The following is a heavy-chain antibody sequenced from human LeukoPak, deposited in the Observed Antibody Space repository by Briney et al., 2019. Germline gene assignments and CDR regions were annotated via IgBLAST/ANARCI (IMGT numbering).Heavy chain of an antibody. V-gene: IGHV4-38-2*02. CDR2: IFYSGST. Sequence: SETLSLTCTVSGYSISSGYYWGWVRQPPGKALEWIGNIFYSGSTYYSPSLKSRVTISLDTSRNQFSLKLTSVTAADTAVYYCAKSNGYGLIDIWGQGTMVTVSS. CDR3: AKSNGYGLIDI. D-gene: IGHD3-22*01. J-gene: IGHJ3*02. CDR1: GYSISSGYY.